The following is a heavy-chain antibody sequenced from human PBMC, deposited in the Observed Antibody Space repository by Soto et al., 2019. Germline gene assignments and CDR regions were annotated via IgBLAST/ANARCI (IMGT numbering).Heavy chain of an antibody. Sequence: PSETLSLTCNVSGGSIAGYHWSWIRQPPGKGLEWIGYISNSGSTNYNPSLESRVTISVETSKNQISLNLIFVTAADTAVYYCAATPRDWGQGTRVTVSS. J-gene: IGHJ4*02. CDR1: GGSIAGYH. CDR2: ISNSGST. V-gene: IGHV4-59*01. CDR3: AATPRD.